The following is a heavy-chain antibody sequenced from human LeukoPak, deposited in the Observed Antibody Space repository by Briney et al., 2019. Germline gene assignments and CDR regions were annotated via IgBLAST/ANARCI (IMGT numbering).Heavy chain of an antibody. Sequence: SETLSLTCAVYGGSLSGYYWSWIRQPPGKGLEWIGEINHSGSTNYNPSLKSRVTISVDTPKNQFSLKLSSVTAADTAVYYCARGLLSLDYWGQGTLVTVSS. CDR3: ARGLLSLDY. D-gene: IGHD2/OR15-2a*01. CDR1: GGSLSGYY. CDR2: INHSGST. J-gene: IGHJ4*02. V-gene: IGHV4-34*01.